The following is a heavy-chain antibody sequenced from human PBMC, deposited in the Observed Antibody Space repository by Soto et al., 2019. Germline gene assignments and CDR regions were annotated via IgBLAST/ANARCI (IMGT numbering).Heavy chain of an antibody. Sequence: ASVKVSCKASGYTFTGYYMHWVRQAPGQGLEWMGWIRAHSGETKYAQTLQDRVTMTTDTSTSTAYMELGSLRSDDTAVYYCARDPLSYDILTGYYNDYFDSWGQGTLVTVSS. V-gene: IGHV1-18*04. D-gene: IGHD3-9*01. CDR2: IRAHSGET. CDR1: GYTFTGYY. J-gene: IGHJ4*02. CDR3: ARDPLSYDILTGYYNDYFDS.